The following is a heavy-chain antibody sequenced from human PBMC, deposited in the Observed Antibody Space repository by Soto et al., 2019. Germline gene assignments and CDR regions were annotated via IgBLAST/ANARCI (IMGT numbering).Heavy chain of an antibody. Sequence: SETLSLTCTVSGGSISSYYWSWIRQPPGKGLEWIGYIYYSGSTNYNPSLKSRVTISVDTSKNQFSLKLSSVTAADTAVYYCARSYYYDSSGYYHNWFDPWGQGTLVTVSS. D-gene: IGHD3-22*01. CDR3: ARSYYYDSSGYYHNWFDP. CDR1: GGSISSYY. CDR2: IYYSGST. V-gene: IGHV4-59*01. J-gene: IGHJ5*02.